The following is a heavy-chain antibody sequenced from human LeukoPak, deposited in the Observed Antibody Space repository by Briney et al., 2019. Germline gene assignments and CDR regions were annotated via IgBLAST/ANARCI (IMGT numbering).Heavy chain of an antibody. Sequence: PGGSLRLSCAASGFTFSNYAMSWVRQAPGKGLEWVSAISGSGGSTYYADSVKGRFTISRDNSKNTLYLQMNSLRAEDTAVYYCARVKKIGYSSGWGRDYWGQGTLVTVSS. V-gene: IGHV3-23*01. D-gene: IGHD6-19*01. CDR1: GFTFSNYA. CDR2: ISGSGGST. J-gene: IGHJ4*02. CDR3: ARVKKIGYSSGWGRDY.